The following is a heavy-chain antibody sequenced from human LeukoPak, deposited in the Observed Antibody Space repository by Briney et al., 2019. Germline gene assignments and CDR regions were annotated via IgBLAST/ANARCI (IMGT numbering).Heavy chain of an antibody. Sequence: SETLSLTCTVSGGSISSYYWSWIRQPPGKGLEWIGYIYYSGSTNYNPSIKSRVTISVDTSKNQFSLKLSSVTAADTAVYYCARGRNGWNFDYWGLGTLVTVSS. D-gene: IGHD5-24*01. CDR3: ARGRNGWNFDY. CDR1: GGSISSYY. V-gene: IGHV4-59*08. J-gene: IGHJ4*02. CDR2: IYYSGST.